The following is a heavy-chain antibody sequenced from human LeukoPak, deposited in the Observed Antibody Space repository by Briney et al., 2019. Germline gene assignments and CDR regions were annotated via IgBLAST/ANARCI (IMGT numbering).Heavy chain of an antibody. Sequence: ASVTVSCKASGYTFTSYDINWVRQAAGQGLEWMGWMNPNSGNTGYAQKFQGRVTMTRNTSISTAYMELSSLRSEDTAVYYCARGRKYTSGYRVTELGSGYSDYWGQGTLVTVSS. J-gene: IGHJ4*02. V-gene: IGHV1-8*01. CDR3: ARGRKYTSGYRVTELGSGYSDY. CDR1: GYTFTSYD. D-gene: IGHD5-18*01. CDR2: MNPNSGNT.